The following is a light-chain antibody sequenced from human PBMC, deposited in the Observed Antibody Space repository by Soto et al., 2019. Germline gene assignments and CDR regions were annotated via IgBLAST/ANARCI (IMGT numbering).Light chain of an antibody. CDR1: QSVSSSY. CDR3: QQYGSSLRIT. Sequence: EIVLTQSPGTLSLSPGERATLSCRASQSVSSSYLAWYQQKPGQAPRLLIYGASSRATGIPDRFSGSGSGTDFTLTISRLEPEDFAVYYCQQYGSSLRITFGGGNKVEIK. V-gene: IGKV3-20*01. J-gene: IGKJ4*01. CDR2: GAS.